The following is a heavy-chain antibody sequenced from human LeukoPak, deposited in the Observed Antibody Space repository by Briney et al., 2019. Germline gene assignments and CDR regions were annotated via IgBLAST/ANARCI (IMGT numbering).Heavy chain of an antibody. V-gene: IGHV3-21*01. Sequence: GGSLRLSCAASEFTFSTYSMNWVRQAPGKGLEWVSSISSGSTYIYYADSVKGRFTISRDNAKNSLYLQMNSLRAEDTAVYYCARDNEKHYDFWSGYYVERGYYYMDVWGKGTTVTVSS. CDR1: EFTFSTYS. J-gene: IGHJ6*03. CDR2: ISSGSTYI. CDR3: ARDNEKHYDFWSGYYVERGYYYMDV. D-gene: IGHD3-3*01.